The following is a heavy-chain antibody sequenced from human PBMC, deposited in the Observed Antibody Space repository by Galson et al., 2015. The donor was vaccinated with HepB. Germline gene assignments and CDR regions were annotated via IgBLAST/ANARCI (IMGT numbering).Heavy chain of an antibody. V-gene: IGHV4-31*03. CDR1: GGSISSGGYY. CDR2: IYYSGST. J-gene: IGHJ4*02. CDR3: ARVKTGRTGGTYFDY. Sequence: LSLTCTVSGGSISSGGYYWSWIRQHPGKGLEWIGYIYYSGSTYYNPSLKSRVTISVDTSKNQFSLKLSSVTAADTAVYYCARVKTGRTGGTYFDYWGQGTLVTVSS. D-gene: IGHD1-1*01.